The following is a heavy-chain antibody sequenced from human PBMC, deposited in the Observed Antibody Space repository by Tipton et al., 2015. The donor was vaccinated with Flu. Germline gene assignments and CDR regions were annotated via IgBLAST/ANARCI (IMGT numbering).Heavy chain of an antibody. Sequence: TLSLTCAVYGGSLSGHHWSWVRQAPGKGLEWIGEVNHSGNTNYNPSLKSRVTISVDTSKNQFSLKLNSVTAADTAVYYCARQGGPNKGEARGFYSYYAMDVWGQGTTVTVSS. J-gene: IGHJ6*02. CDR1: GGSLSGHH. D-gene: IGHD3-10*01. CDR2: VNHSGNT. CDR3: ARQGGPNKGEARGFYSYYAMDV. V-gene: IGHV4-34*01.